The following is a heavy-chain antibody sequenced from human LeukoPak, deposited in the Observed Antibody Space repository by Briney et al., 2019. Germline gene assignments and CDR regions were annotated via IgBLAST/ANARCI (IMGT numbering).Heavy chain of an antibody. Sequence: SETLSLTCTVSGGSISSYYWGWIRQPPGKGLEWIGYIYYSGSTNYNPSLKSRVTISVDTSKNQFSLKLSSVTAADTAVYYCARNRKIRGYYYYYYGMDVWGQGTTVTVSS. CDR1: GGSISSYY. V-gene: IGHV4-59*01. CDR2: IYYSGST. CDR3: ARNRKIRGYYYYYYGMDV. J-gene: IGHJ6*02. D-gene: IGHD3-22*01.